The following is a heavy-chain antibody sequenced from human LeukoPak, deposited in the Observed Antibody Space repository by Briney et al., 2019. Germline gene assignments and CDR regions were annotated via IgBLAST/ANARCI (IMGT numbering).Heavy chain of an antibody. V-gene: IGHV3-33*01. D-gene: IGHD3-22*01. J-gene: IGHJ4*02. CDR2: IWYDGSNK. Sequence: GGSLRLSCAASGFTFSSYSMHWVRQAPGKGLEWVAVIWYDGSNKYYADSVKGRFTISRDNSKNTLYLQMNSLRAEDTAVYYCARDRAYYDSSGYYGIFDYWGQGTLVTVSS. CDR1: GFTFSSYS. CDR3: ARDRAYYDSSGYYGIFDY.